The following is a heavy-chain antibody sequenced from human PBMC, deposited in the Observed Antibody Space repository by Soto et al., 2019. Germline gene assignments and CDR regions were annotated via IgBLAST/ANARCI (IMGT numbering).Heavy chain of an antibody. CDR3: ARHDFYYFDY. J-gene: IGHJ4*02. Sequence: SETLSLTCTVSGGSISSSSYYWGWIRQPPGKGLEWIGSIYYSGSTYYNPSLKRRVTISVDTSKNQFTLKLSCVTAADRAVYYCARHDFYYFDYWGQGTLVTVSS. CDR2: IYYSGST. V-gene: IGHV4-39*01. D-gene: IGHD2-21*02. CDR1: GGSISSSSYY.